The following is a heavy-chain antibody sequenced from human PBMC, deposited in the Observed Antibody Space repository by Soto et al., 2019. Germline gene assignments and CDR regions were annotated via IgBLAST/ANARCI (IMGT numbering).Heavy chain of an antibody. CDR3: AKDLPQGTTWYRGLDP. Sequence: VSLRLSCAASGFTFNSNAMSWVRQVPGKGLEWVSAMTGTGGTTYYADSVKGRFTISRDNSKNTLFLQMDSLRAEDTAIYYCAKDLPQGTTWYRGLDPWGQGTLVTVSS. CDR2: MTGTGGTT. CDR1: GFTFNSNA. D-gene: IGHD2-15*01. V-gene: IGHV3-23*01. J-gene: IGHJ5*02.